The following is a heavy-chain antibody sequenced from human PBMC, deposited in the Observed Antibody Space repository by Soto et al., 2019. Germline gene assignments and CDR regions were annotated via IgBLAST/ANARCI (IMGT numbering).Heavy chain of an antibody. Sequence: QVQLVQSGAEVKKPGSSVKVSCKASGGTFSSYAISWVRQAPGQGLEWMGGIIPIFGTANYAQKFQGRATITADESTSTAYMELSSLRSEDTAVYYCARGGYSGYDLGGYYFDYWGQGTLVTVSS. V-gene: IGHV1-69*01. CDR3: ARGGYSGYDLGGYYFDY. CDR1: GGTFSSYA. CDR2: IIPIFGTA. D-gene: IGHD5-12*01. J-gene: IGHJ4*02.